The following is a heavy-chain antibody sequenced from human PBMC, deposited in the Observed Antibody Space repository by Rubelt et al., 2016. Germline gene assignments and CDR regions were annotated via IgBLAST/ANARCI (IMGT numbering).Heavy chain of an antibody. Sequence: EVQLVESGGGLVQPGGSLRLSCAASGFTFSSYSMNWVRQAPGKGLEWVSYISSSSSTIYYADSVKGLFTISRDNSKNTLYLQMNSLRAEDTAVYYCARGDILTGYYPPGWSVWGQGTLVTVSS. V-gene: IGHV3-48*01. CDR1: GFTFSSYS. CDR2: ISSSSSTI. J-gene: IGHJ4*02. D-gene: IGHD3-9*01. CDR3: ARGDILTGYYPPGWSV.